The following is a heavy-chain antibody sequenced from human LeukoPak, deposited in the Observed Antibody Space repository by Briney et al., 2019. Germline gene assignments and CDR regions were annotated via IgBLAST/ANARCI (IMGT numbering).Heavy chain of an antibody. Sequence: XWIGXIYYRGTTNYNPSLNSRVTISLDSSKNQFSLRLNSVTAADTAIYYCARGPPRTGRERFFDYWGQGTLVSVSS. J-gene: IGHJ4*02. D-gene: IGHD1-1*01. CDR2: IYYRGTT. CDR3: ARGPPRTGRERFFDY. V-gene: IGHV4-59*09.